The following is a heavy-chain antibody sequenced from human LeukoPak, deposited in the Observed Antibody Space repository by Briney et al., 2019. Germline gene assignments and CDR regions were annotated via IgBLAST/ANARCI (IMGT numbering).Heavy chain of an antibody. Sequence: GGSLRLSCAASGFTFSSYSMNWVRQAPGKGLEWVSYISSSSSTIYYADSVEGRFTISRDNAKSSLYLQMHSLRAEDTAVYYCARDDRLISMIVAFDCWGQGTLVTVSS. CDR2: ISSSSSTI. CDR3: ARDDRLISMIVAFDC. CDR1: GFTFSSYS. J-gene: IGHJ4*02. D-gene: IGHD3-22*01. V-gene: IGHV3-48*04.